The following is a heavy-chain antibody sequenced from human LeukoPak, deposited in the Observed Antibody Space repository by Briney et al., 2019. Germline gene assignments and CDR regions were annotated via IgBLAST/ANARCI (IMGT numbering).Heavy chain of an antibody. Sequence: GESLQISCKASGCTFPSYWIGWVRQMPGKGLEWMGIIHPDDSDTRYSPSFQGQVTISADKSISTAYLQWSSLHASYTAMYYCARRYCSGRNCYYFDYWGQGTLVTVSS. CDR2: IHPDDSDT. J-gene: IGHJ4*02. V-gene: IGHV5-51*01. CDR1: GCTFPSYW. D-gene: IGHD2-15*01. CDR3: ARRYCSGRNCYYFDY.